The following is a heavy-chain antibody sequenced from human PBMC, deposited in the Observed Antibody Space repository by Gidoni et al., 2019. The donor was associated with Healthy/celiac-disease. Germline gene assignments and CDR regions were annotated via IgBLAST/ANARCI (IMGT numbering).Heavy chain of an antibody. CDR1: GGSISLCNW. CDR3: ARPGADYDILTGLGYFDL. J-gene: IGHJ2*01. V-gene: IGHV4-4*02. Sequence: VQLHESGAGLVEPSGPRSLTGAIPGGSISLCNWWGWVRQPPGKGLEGMAEIYHSGSTNYNPSLKSRVTISVDKSKNQFSLKLSSVTAADTAVYYCARPGADYDILTGLGYFDLWGRGTLVTVSS. CDR2: IYHSGST. D-gene: IGHD3-9*01.